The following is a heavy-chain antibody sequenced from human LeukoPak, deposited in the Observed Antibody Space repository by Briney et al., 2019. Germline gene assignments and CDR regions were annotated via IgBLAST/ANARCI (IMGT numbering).Heavy chain of an antibody. V-gene: IGHV3-48*02. D-gene: IGHD1-26*01. Sequence: GGSLRLSCAASGFTFSNYIINWVRQAPGEGLEWVSYISGGSDSIYYADSVKGRFTISRDNAKNSLYLQMNSLRDEDTAVYFCARDRPPVGAIDYWGQGTLVTVSS. CDR1: GFTFSNYI. J-gene: IGHJ4*02. CDR3: ARDRPPVGAIDY. CDR2: ISGGSDSI.